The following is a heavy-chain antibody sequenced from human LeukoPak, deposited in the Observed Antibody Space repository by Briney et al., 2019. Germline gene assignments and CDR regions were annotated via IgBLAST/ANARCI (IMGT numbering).Heavy chain of an antibody. V-gene: IGHV3-48*03. J-gene: IGHJ4*02. CDR2: ISGTDRTT. CDR3: TTLGYHLDS. D-gene: IGHD3-22*01. Sequence: GDSLRLSCAAPGFDFSAYEMNWVRQAPGKGLEWVSYISGTDRTTSYADSVRGRFTISRDNAKNSLYLQMNSLRAEDTALYYCTTLGYHLDSWGQGALVTVSS. CDR1: GFDFSAYE.